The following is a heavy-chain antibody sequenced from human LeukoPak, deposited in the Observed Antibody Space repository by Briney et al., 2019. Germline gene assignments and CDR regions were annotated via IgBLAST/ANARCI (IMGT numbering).Heavy chain of an antibody. CDR1: GFTFSSYS. V-gene: IGHV3-21*01. CDR2: ISSSSSYI. J-gene: IGHJ4*02. Sequence: PGGSLRLSCAASGFTFSSYSMNWVRQAPGKGLEWVSSISSSSSYIYYADSVKGRFTISRDNAKNSLYLQMNSLRAEDTAVYYCARAAIPYGDYDYWGQGTLVTVSS. CDR3: ARAAIPYGDYDY. D-gene: IGHD4-17*01.